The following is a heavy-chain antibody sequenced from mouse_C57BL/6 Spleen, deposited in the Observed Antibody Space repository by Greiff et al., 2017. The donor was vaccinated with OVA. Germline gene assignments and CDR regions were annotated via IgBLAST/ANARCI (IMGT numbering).Heavy chain of an antibody. J-gene: IGHJ2*01. CDR1: GYTFTDYE. CDR3: TRDNYYGSSSFDY. Sequence: VQLQQSGAELVRPGASVTLSCKASGYTFTDYEMHWVKQTPVHGLEWIGAIDPETGGTAYNQKFKGKAILTADKSSSTAYMELRSLTSEDSAVYYCTRDNYYGSSSFDYWGQGTTLTVSS. CDR2: IDPETGGT. D-gene: IGHD1-1*01. V-gene: IGHV1-15*01.